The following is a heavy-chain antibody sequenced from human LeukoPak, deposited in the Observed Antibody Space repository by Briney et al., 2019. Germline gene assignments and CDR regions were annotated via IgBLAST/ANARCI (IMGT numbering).Heavy chain of an antibody. CDR1: GGSISSSSYY. V-gene: IGHV4-39*01. D-gene: IGHD2-21*01. Sequence: SETLSLTCTVSGGSISSSSYYWGWIRQPPGKGLEWIGSIYYSGSTYYNPSLKSRVTISVDTSKNQFSLKLSSVTAADTAVYYCARSIWSLDESYYYYMDVWGKGTTVTISS. CDR2: IYYSGST. J-gene: IGHJ6*03. CDR3: ARSIWSLDESYYYYMDV.